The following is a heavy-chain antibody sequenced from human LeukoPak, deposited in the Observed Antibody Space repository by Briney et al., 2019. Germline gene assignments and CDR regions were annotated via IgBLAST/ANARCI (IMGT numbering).Heavy chain of an antibody. CDR1: GGSFSGYY. V-gene: IGHV4-34*01. Sequence: SETLSLTCAVYGGSFSGYYWSWIRQPPGKGLEWIGEINHSGSTNYNPSLKSRVTISVDTSKNQFSLKLSSVTAADTAVYYCARALVKMPDYYYYGTDVWGQGTTVTVSS. D-gene: IGHD1-26*01. J-gene: IGHJ6*02. CDR3: ARALVKMPDYYYYGTDV. CDR2: INHSGST.